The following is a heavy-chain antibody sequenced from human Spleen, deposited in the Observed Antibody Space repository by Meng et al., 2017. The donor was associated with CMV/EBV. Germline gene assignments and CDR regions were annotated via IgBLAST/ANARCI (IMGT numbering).Heavy chain of an antibody. CDR3: AREGDCSGGSCTFDY. CDR1: GFTVSGDY. Sequence: GESLKISCAASGFTVSGDYMSWVRQAPGKGLEWVSLIYSGGNTYYADSVKGRFTISRDNSKNTLYLQMNSLRAEDTAVYHCAREGDCSGGSCTFDYWGQGTLVTVSS. D-gene: IGHD2-15*01. J-gene: IGHJ4*02. CDR2: IYSGGNT. V-gene: IGHV3-53*01.